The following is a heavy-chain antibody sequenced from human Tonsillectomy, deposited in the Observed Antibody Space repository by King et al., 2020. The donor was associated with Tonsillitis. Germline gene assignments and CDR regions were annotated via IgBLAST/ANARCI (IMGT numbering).Heavy chain of an antibody. CDR2: INDISSAI. CDR3: GRDLPSGYSVDY. D-gene: IGHD3-3*01. Sequence: VQLVESGGGLVQPGGSLRLSCAASGFTLRRYSMNWVRQAPGKGLEGGSYINDISSAIYYADSVKGRFTISRDNAKNSLHLQMNSLRVEDTAIYYCGRDLPSGYSVDYCGQGTLVTVSS. J-gene: IGHJ4*02. V-gene: IGHV3-48*01. CDR1: GFTLRRYS.